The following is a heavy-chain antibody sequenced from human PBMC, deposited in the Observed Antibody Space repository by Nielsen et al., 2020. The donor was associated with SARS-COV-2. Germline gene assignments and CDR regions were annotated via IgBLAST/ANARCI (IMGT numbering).Heavy chain of an antibody. CDR1: GYTFTSYA. CDR3: ARDLHYSSSDDY. J-gene: IGHJ4*02. Sequence: ASVKVSCKASGYTFTSYAMHWVRQAPGQRLEWMGWINAGNGNTKYSQKFQGRVTITRDTSASTAYMELSSLRSEDTAVYYCARDLHYSSSDDYWGQGTLVTVSS. D-gene: IGHD6-13*01. CDR2: INAGNGNT. V-gene: IGHV1-3*01.